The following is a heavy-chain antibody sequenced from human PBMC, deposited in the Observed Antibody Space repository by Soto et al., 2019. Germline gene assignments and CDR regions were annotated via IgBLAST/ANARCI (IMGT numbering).Heavy chain of an antibody. CDR3: ARDRAPSFYYRLDP. J-gene: IGHJ5*02. CDR1: GFTFSSCG. CDR2: IWYDGGNK. Sequence: QVQLVESGGGVVQPGRSLRLSCAASGFTFSSCGMHWVRQAPGKGLEWVAVIWYDGGNKYYVDSVKGRITISRDNSKKALYLQMDSLRAEETAVYYCARDRAPSFYYRLDPWGQGTLVTVSS. V-gene: IGHV3-33*01. D-gene: IGHD3-10*01.